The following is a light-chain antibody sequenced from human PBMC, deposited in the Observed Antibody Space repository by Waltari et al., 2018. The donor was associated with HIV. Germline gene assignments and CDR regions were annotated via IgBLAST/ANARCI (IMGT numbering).Light chain of an antibody. Sequence: IQMTQSPSTLSASVGDRVTITCRASQNITNHLAWYQQKSGKAPKLLIYKASSLERGVPSRFSGSGTGTEFSLTINSLQPADLAVYFCQQFQTFRTFGQGP. V-gene: IGKV1-5*03. J-gene: IGKJ1*01. CDR2: KAS. CDR3: QQFQTFRT. CDR1: QNITNH.